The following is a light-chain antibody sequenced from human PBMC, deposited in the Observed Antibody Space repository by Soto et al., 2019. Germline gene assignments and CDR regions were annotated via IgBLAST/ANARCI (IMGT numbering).Light chain of an antibody. CDR3: SSYTSSSTRV. CDR2: DVS. CDR1: SSDVGGYNY. J-gene: IGLJ1*01. V-gene: IGLV2-14*01. Sequence: QSALTQPASVSGSPGQAITLSCTGKSSDVGGYNYVSWYQQHPGKAPKLMIYDVSNRPSGVSNRFSGSKSGNTASLTISGLQAEDEADYYCSSYTSSSTRVFGTGTKVTVL.